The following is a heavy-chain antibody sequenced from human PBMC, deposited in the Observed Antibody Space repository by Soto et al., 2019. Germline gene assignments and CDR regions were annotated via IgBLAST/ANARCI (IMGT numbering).Heavy chain of an antibody. CDR3: ARELVTMVRGGIPLYNYYYYGMDV. CDR2: ISAYSGNT. Sequence: ASVKVSCKASGYTFTSYGISWVRQAPGQGLEWMGWISAYSGNTNYAQKLQGRVTMTTDTSTSTAYMELRSLRSDDTAVYYCARELVTMVRGGIPLYNYYYYGMDVWGQGTTVTVSS. J-gene: IGHJ6*02. CDR1: GYTFTSYG. D-gene: IGHD3-10*01. V-gene: IGHV1-18*04.